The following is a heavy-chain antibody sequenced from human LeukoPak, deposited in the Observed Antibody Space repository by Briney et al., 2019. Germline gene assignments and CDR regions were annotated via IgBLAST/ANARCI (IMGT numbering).Heavy chain of an antibody. CDR1: GYTFTSYY. V-gene: IGHV1-46*01. Sequence: ASVKVSCKASGYTFTSYYMHWVRQAPGQGLEWMGIINPSGGSTSYAQKFQGRVTITADESTSTAYMELSSLRSEDTAVYYCARGGKDTAMVKDYYYYYGMDVWGQGTTVTVSS. D-gene: IGHD5-18*01. CDR3: ARGGKDTAMVKDYYYYYGMDV. CDR2: INPSGGST. J-gene: IGHJ6*02.